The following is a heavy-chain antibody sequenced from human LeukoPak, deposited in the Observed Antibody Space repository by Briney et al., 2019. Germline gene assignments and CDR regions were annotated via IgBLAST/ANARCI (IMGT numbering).Heavy chain of an antibody. J-gene: IGHJ4*02. CDR3: ARGHIAAAGTAY. CDR2: INPNSGGT. CDR1: GYTFTSYG. Sequence: ASVKVSCKASGYTFTSYGISWVRQAPGQGLEWMGWINPNSGGTNYAQKFQGRVTMTRDTSISTAYMELSSLRSEDTAVYYCARGHIAAAGTAYWGQGTLVTVSS. D-gene: IGHD6-13*01. V-gene: IGHV1-2*02.